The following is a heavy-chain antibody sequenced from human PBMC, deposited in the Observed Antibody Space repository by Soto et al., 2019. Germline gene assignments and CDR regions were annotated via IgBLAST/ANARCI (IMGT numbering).Heavy chain of an antibody. CDR1: GFTFSSYW. CDR3: ARDPWIAGTGYYGMDV. Sequence: GSLRLSCAASGFTFSSYWMHWVSKAPGKGLVWVSRINSGGSSTSYADSVKGRFTISRDNAKNTLYLQMNSLRAEDTAVYYCARDPWIAGTGYYGMDVWGQGTTVTVS. CDR2: INSGGSST. V-gene: IGHV3-74*01. D-gene: IGHD5-12*01. J-gene: IGHJ6*02.